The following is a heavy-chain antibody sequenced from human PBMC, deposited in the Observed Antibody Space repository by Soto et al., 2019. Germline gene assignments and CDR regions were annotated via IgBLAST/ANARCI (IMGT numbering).Heavy chain of an antibody. CDR2: IYYSGST. Sequence: QVQLQESGPGLVKPSETLSLTCTVSGDSISSSRYSWGWIRQPPGKGLEWIGSIYYSGSTYYNPSLKSRVTISVDTSKNQFSLKLSSVTAADTAVYYCATEVVGATTKTGMRIDFWGQGTLVPVSS. CDR3: ATEVVGATTKTGMRIDF. D-gene: IGHD1-26*01. J-gene: IGHJ4*02. CDR1: GDSISSSRYS. V-gene: IGHV4-39*02.